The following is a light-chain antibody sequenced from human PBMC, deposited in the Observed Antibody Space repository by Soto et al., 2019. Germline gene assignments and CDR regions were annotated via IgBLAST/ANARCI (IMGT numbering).Light chain of an antibody. CDR1: SNDVDAYNY. V-gene: IGLV2-14*01. CDR2: DVS. Sequence: QSVLTQPASVSGSPGQSITISCTGASNDVDAYNYVSWYQQHPGKVPKLMIYDVSSRPSGVSDRFSGSKFGNTASLTISGLQAEDEADYYCSSYTTSLTYVFGTGTKVTVL. CDR3: SSYTTSLTYV. J-gene: IGLJ1*01.